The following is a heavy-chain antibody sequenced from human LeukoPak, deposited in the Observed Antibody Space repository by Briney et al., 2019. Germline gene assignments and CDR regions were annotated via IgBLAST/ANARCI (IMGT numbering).Heavy chain of an antibody. V-gene: IGHV3-30*02. CDR1: GFTFSSYG. CDR2: IRYDGSNK. J-gene: IGHJ4*02. CDR3: ARDDYYDSSGYFFY. Sequence: AGGSLRLSCAASGFTFSSYGMHWVRQAPGKGLEWVAFIRYDGSNKYYADSVKGRFTISRDNSKNTLYLQMNSLRAEDTAVYYCARDDYYDSSGYFFYWGQGTLVTVSS. D-gene: IGHD3-22*01.